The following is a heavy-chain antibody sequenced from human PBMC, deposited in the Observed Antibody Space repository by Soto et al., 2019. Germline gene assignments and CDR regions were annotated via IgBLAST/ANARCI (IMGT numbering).Heavy chain of an antibody. CDR2: IQSGGPT. J-gene: IGHJ6*04. D-gene: IGHD2-15*01. Sequence: GGSLRLSCAASGFTVSSKYMSWVRQAPGKGLEWVSLIQSGGPTYYADSVKGRFTISRDTSENTVHLQMDSLRAEDTAVYYCARDGVLCDGGRCYGVPLDVWGKATTVTVSS. CDR3: ARDGVLCDGGRCYGVPLDV. V-gene: IGHV3-66*01. CDR1: GFTVSSKY.